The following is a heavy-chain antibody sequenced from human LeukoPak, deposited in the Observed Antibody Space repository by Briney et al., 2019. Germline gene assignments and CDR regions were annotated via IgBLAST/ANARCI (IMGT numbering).Heavy chain of an antibody. CDR2: IYNSGST. V-gene: IGHV4-59*01. Sequence: SETLSLTCTVSGGSISSYYWSWIRQPPGKGLEWIGNIYNSGSTNYNPSLKSRVTISVDTSKNQFSLKLSSVTAADTAVYYCARVGRIFGVEFRGQGTLVTVSS. CDR1: GGSISSYY. D-gene: IGHD3-3*02. CDR3: ARVGRIFGVEF. J-gene: IGHJ4*02.